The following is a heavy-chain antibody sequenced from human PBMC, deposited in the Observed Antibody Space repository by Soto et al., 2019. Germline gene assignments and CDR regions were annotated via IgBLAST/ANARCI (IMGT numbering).Heavy chain of an antibody. V-gene: IGHV1-69*12. D-gene: IGHD6-13*01. CDR2: IIPNFGTA. CDR1: GGTFSSYA. J-gene: IGHJ6*02. Sequence: QVQLVQSGAEVKKPGSSVKVSCKASGGTFSSYAISWVRQAPGQGLEWMGGIIPNFGTANYAQKFQGRVTITADESTATXXLELSSLRAEDTAVYYCARRGTLAAAVYYYYGMDVWGQGTTVTVSS. CDR3: ARRGTLAAAVYYYYGMDV.